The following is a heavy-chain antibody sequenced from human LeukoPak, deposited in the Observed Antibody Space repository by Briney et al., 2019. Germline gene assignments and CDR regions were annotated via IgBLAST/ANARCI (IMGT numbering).Heavy chain of an antibody. V-gene: IGHV1-69*06. CDR2: IIPIFGTA. CDR3: AKTGSGSYPPHY. J-gene: IGHJ4*02. D-gene: IGHD3-10*01. Sequence: VASVKVSCKASGGTFSSYAISWVRQAPGQGLKWMGGIIPIFGTANYAQKFQGRVTITADKSTSTAYMELNSLRAEDTAVYYCAKTGSGSYPPHYWGQGTLVTVSS. CDR1: GGTFSSYA.